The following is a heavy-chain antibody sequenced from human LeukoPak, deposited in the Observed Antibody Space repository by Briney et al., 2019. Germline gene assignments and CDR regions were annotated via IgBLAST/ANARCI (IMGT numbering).Heavy chain of an antibody. Sequence: GGSLRLSCAASGFTFSIHGMNWVRQAPGKGLEWVPGIGASGSHTYFADSVKGRFSISRDNSKNTVYLQMNSLRAGDTALYFCARGSLIDFYYYYMDVWGKGTTVTVSS. CDR1: GFTFSIHG. CDR3: ARGSLIDFYYYYMDV. J-gene: IGHJ6*03. D-gene: IGHD3-16*01. V-gene: IGHV3-23*01. CDR2: IGASGSHT.